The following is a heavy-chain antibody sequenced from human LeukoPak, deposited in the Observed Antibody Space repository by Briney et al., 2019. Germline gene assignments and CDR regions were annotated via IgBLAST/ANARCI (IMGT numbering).Heavy chain of an antibody. CDR2: MNPNSGNT. J-gene: IGHJ4*02. V-gene: IGHV1-8*01. Sequence: ASVRVSCKASGYTFTSYDINWVRQATGQGLEWMGWMNPNSGNTGYAQKFQGRVTMTRNTSISTAYMELSSLRSEDTAVYYCARDLYYYDSGGYGYWGQGTLVTVSS. CDR1: GYTFTSYD. D-gene: IGHD3-22*01. CDR3: ARDLYYYDSGGYGY.